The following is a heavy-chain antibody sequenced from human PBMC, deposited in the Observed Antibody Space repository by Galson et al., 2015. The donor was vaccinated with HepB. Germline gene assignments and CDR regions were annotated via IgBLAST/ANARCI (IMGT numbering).Heavy chain of an antibody. D-gene: IGHD6-19*01. CDR2: IWYDGSNK. CDR3: ARRNEQWLGGVGYFDL. V-gene: IGHV3-33*01. J-gene: IGHJ2*01. CDR1: GFTFSSYG. Sequence: SLRLSCAASGFTFSSYGMHWVRQAPGKGLGWVAVIWYDGSNKYYADSVKGRFTISRDNSKNTLYLQMNSLRAEDTAVYYCARRNEQWLGGVGYFDLWGRGTLVTVSS.